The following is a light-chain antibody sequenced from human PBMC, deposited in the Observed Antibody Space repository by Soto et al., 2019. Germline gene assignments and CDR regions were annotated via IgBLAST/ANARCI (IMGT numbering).Light chain of an antibody. CDR1: QSGSSNY. V-gene: IGKV3-20*01. J-gene: IGKJ4*01. CDR3: QQYGSSHLT. Sequence: EIVLTQSPGTLSLSPGERATLSCRASQSGSSNYLAWYQQKPGQPPRLLIYGVSSRATGIPDRFSGSGSGTDFTLTISRLEPEDFAVYYCQQYGSSHLTFGGGTKVEIK. CDR2: GVS.